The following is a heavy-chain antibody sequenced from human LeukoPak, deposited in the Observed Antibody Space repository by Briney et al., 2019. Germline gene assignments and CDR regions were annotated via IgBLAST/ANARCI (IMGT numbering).Heavy chain of an antibody. J-gene: IGHJ4*02. CDR1: GGSITNYY. Sequence: SETLSLTRTVSGGSITNYYCSWIRQPPGKGLEWIGYIFYSGSTHYSPSLKSRVTISGGTSKNQFSLKLTSVTAADTAVYYCARDLYGGNSESYWGQGTLVTVSS. CDR3: ARDLYGGNSESY. V-gene: IGHV4-59*01. D-gene: IGHD4-23*01. CDR2: IFYSGST.